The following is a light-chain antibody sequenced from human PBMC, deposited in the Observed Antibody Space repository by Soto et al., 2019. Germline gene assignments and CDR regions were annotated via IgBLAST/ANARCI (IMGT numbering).Light chain of an antibody. V-gene: IGLV2-23*01. CDR3: CSYAGSSTPYV. CDR2: AGS. J-gene: IGLJ1*01. CDR1: SSDVGSYNL. Sequence: QSALTQPASVSGSPGQSITISCTGTSSDVGSYNLVSWYQQHPGKAPRLMIYAGSKRPSGVSNRFSGSKSGNTASLTISGLKAEDEADYYCCSYAGSSTPYVFGTGTKLTVL.